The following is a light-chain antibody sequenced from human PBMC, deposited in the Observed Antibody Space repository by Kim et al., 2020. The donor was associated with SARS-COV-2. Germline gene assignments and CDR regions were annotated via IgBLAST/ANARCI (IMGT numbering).Light chain of an antibody. CDR3: CSFTSAVNWI. J-gene: IGLJ3*02. Sequence: QSVLTQPASLSASPGQSITISCSGTISDIGTYSLISWYQQHPGKAPRLIIFDISKRPSGVSGRFSGSKSGNTASLTISGLQPDDEADYFCCSFTSAVNWIFGGGTQLTVL. V-gene: IGLV2-23*02. CDR1: ISDIGTYSL. CDR2: DIS.